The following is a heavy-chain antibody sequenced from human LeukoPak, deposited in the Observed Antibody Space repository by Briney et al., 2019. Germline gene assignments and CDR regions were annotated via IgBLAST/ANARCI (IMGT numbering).Heavy chain of an antibody. CDR2: INHSGST. Sequence: SETLSLTCAVYGGSFSVYYWSWIREPSGKGLEWIGEINHSGSTNYNPSLKSRVTISVDTSKNQFSLKLSSVTAADTAVYYCARGDTIFGLVSKGNWFDPWGQGTLVTVSS. V-gene: IGHV4-34*01. CDR3: ARGDTIFGLVSKGNWFDP. J-gene: IGHJ5*02. D-gene: IGHD3-3*01. CDR1: GGSFSVYY.